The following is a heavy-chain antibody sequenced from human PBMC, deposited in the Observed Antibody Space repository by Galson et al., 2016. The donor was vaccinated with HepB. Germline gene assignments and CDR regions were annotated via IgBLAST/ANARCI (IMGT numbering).Heavy chain of an antibody. D-gene: IGHD1-14*01. CDR2: ITPIFGTA. V-gene: IGHV1-69*13. CDR3: AGTREDRAGWYKNYFYYAMEG. J-gene: IGHJ6*02. CDR1: GGTFSSNA. Sequence: SVKVSCKASGGTFSSNAINWVRQAPGQGLEWMGRITPIFGTAKYAQKFQGRVTITADESTTTAYMALSSLRSEDTAVYYCAGTREDRAGWYKNYFYYAMEGGGQGATVTGSS.